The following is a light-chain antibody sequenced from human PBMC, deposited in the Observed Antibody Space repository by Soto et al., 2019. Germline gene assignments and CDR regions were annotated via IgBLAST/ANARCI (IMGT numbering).Light chain of an antibody. CDR1: QSVSTK. CDR2: GAS. J-gene: IGKJ1*01. V-gene: IGKV3-15*01. Sequence: EIVMTQSPVTLSVSPGERATLSCRASQSVSTKLAWYQQKPGQAPRLLIYGASTRATGIPARFSGSGSGTEFTLTISSLQSEDLAVYFCQHYNNWPPWTFGQGTKVEI. CDR3: QHYNNWPPWT.